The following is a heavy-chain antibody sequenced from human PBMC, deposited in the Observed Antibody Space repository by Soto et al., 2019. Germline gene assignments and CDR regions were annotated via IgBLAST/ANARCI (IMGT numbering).Heavy chain of an antibody. J-gene: IGHJ6*02. CDR1: GGSITGAYY. CDR3: ARVRDSFGLDV. D-gene: IGHD2-15*01. Sequence: QVQLQESGPGLVKSSETLSLTCNVSGGSITGAYYWNWIRQHPGKGLEWIGSIHYRGTTDYNPSLKSRITISLARSKNQFALKLSSVTAADTAVYYCARVRDSFGLDVWCQGTTVTVSS. CDR2: IHYRGTT. V-gene: IGHV4-31*03.